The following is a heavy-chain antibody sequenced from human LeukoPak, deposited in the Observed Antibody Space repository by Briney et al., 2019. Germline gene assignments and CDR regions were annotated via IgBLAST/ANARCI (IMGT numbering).Heavy chain of an antibody. Sequence: GGSLRLSCAASGFIFSSFAMSWVRQAPGKGLEWVSGISGSGGNTYYADSVKGRFTISRDNSKNTLYLQMNSLRAEDTAIYYCAKDRDTMASYYYYMDVWGKGTTVTVSS. D-gene: IGHD5-18*01. CDR2: ISGSGGNT. CDR3: AKDRDTMASYYYYMDV. CDR1: GFIFSSFA. J-gene: IGHJ6*03. V-gene: IGHV3-23*01.